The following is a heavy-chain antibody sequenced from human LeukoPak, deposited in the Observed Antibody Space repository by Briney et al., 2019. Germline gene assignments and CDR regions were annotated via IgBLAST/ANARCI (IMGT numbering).Heavy chain of an antibody. CDR1: GYTFTGYY. J-gene: IGHJ4*02. CDR2: INPNSGGT. V-gene: IGHV1-2*02. Sequence: GASVKVSCKASGYTFTGYYMHWVRQAPGQGLEWMGWINPNSGGTNYAQKFQGRVTMTRDTSISTAYMELSRLRSDDTAVYYCAREEPDHYDYVWGSYRYPGDYWGQGTLVTVSS. D-gene: IGHD3-16*02. CDR3: AREEPDHYDYVWGSYRYPGDY.